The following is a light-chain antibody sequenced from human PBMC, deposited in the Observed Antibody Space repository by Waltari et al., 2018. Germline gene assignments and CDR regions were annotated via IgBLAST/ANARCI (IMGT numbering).Light chain of an antibody. J-gene: IGLJ1*01. V-gene: IGLV1-44*01. Sequence: QSVLTHPPSASATPGQRVTSSCSRRSSNLGGKAVSGYQQFPGTAPKLLIYNANQRPSGVPDRFSGSKSGTSASLAISGLQSDDEADYYCAARDDSLNDYVFGTGTKVIVL. CDR3: AARDDSLNDYV. CDR2: NAN. CDR1: SSNLGGKA.